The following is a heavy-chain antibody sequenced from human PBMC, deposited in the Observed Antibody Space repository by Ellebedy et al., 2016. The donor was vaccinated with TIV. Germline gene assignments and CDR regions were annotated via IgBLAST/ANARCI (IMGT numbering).Heavy chain of an antibody. J-gene: IGHJ5*02. D-gene: IGHD1-14*01. CDR2: IIPILGIT. V-gene: IGHV1-69*04. CDR1: GGTFSTSA. Sequence: ASVKVSCKASGGTFSTSAISWVRQAPGQGLEWMGRIIPILGITNYAQKFQGRVTITAETSMTTAYMELSSLRSEDSAVYYCAINNRAAIPPWGPGTLVTVSS. CDR3: AINNRAAIPP.